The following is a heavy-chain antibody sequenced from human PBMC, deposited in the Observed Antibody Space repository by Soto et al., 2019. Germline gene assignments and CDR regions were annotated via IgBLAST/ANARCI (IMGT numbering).Heavy chain of an antibody. V-gene: IGHV1-18*01. J-gene: IGHJ6*02. CDR1: GYTFTSYG. Sequence: ASVKVSCKASGYTFTSYGISWVRQAPGQGLEWMGWISAYNGNTNYAQKLQGRVTMTTDTSTSTAYMELRSLRSDDTAVYYCARGGFTIFGVVTDPLMDVWGQGTTVTVSS. CDR2: ISAYNGNT. CDR3: ARGGFTIFGVVTDPLMDV. D-gene: IGHD3-3*01.